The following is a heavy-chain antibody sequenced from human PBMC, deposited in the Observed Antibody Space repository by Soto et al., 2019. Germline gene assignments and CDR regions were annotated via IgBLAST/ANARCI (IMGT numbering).Heavy chain of an antibody. CDR2: ISNDGSYK. CDR3: ARDEAPIINLVRGEIDY. CDR1: KITFNNYA. D-gene: IGHD3-10*01. J-gene: IGHJ4*02. Sequence: GGSLRLSCAASKITFNNYAMHWVRQAPGKGLEWVAVISNDGSYKYYADSVKGRFTISRDKYKNTLYLQMNSLRPEDTAVYYCARDEAPIINLVRGEIDYWGKGTMVTVSS. V-gene: IGHV3-30-3*01.